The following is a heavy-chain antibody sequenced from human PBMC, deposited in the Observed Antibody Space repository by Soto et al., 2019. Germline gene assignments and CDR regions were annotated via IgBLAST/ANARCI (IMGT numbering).Heavy chain of an antibody. CDR3: ARRIWGPTWFDP. CDR2: IIPIHGIA. V-gene: IGHV1-69*02. CDR1: GGTFSSYT. Sequence: SVKVSCKASGGTFSSYTISWVRQAPGQGLEWMGRIIPIHGIANYAQKLQGRVTITADKSTSTAYMELSSLRSDDTAVYYCARRIWGPTWFDPWGQGTLVTVSS. D-gene: IGHD3-16*01. J-gene: IGHJ5*02.